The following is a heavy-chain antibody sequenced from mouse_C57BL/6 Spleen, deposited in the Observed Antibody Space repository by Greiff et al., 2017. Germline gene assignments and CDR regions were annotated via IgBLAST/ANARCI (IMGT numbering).Heavy chain of an antibody. CDR2: ISSGSSTI. CDR3: AKNAYGSSYDAMDY. V-gene: IGHV5-17*01. D-gene: IGHD1-1*01. CDR1: GFTFSDYG. Sequence: EVKLVESGGGLVKPGGSLKLSCAASGFTFSDYGMHWVRQAPEKGLEWVAYISSGSSTIYYADTVKGRFTISRDNAKNTLFLQMTSLRSEDTAMYYCAKNAYGSSYDAMDYWGQGTSVTVSS. J-gene: IGHJ4*01.